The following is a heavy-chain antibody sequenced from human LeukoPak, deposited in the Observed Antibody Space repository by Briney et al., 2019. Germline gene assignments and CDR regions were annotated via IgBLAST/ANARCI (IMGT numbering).Heavy chain of an antibody. CDR1: GGSISSSSYF. CDR2: IHYSGST. D-gene: IGHD3-10*01. Sequence: KPSETLSLTCTVSGGSISSSSYFWGWIRQPPGKGLEWIGHIHYSGSTYYNPSLNSRVTISIDRSKNQFSLKLSSVTTADTAVYYCARLNYYGSGTFKYGDYWGQGTLVTVSS. CDR3: ARLNYYGSGTFKYGDY. V-gene: IGHV4-39*07. J-gene: IGHJ4*02.